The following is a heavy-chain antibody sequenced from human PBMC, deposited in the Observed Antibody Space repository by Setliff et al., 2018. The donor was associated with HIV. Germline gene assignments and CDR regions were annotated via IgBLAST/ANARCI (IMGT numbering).Heavy chain of an antibody. D-gene: IGHD6-19*01. CDR2: IYGRGDAT. Sequence: PGGSLRLSCAVSGFNIGTNGMSWVRQAPGKGPEWVSDIYGRGDATYYAESVKGRFTMSRDNTKNMLFLQMNRLRAEDTAMYYCLLPCTSGWHNWADPWGQGTLVTVSS. CDR1: GFNIGTNG. J-gene: IGHJ5*02. CDR3: LLPCTSGWHNWADP. V-gene: IGHV3-23*01.